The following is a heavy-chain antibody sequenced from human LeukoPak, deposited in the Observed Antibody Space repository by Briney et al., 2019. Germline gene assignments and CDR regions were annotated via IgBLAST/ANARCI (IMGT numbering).Heavy chain of an antibody. CDR1: GFTFSNTW. D-gene: IGHD2-15*01. V-gene: IGHV3-30-3*01. CDR3: ARGPRDIVVVDAHYFDY. CDR2: ISYDGSNK. Sequence: PGGSLRLSCAASGFTFSNTWMTWVRQAPGKGLEWVAIISYDGSNKYYADSVKGRFTISRDNSKNTLYLQMNSLRAGDTAVYYCARGPRDIVVVDAHYFDYWGQGTLVTVSS. J-gene: IGHJ4*02.